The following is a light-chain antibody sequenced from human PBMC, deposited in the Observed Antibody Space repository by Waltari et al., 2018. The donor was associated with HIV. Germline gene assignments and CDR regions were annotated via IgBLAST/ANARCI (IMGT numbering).Light chain of an antibody. V-gene: IGLV2-23*01. Sequence: QSALTQPASVSGSPGQSITLSCTGTSRDVGRYNLVSWYQQHPGKAPKLMIYEGSKRPSGVANRSSGSKSGNTASLTISGLQAEDEADYYCCAYAGSSTLVFGGGTKLTVL. CDR2: EGS. J-gene: IGLJ3*02. CDR3: CAYAGSSTLV. CDR1: SRDVGRYNL.